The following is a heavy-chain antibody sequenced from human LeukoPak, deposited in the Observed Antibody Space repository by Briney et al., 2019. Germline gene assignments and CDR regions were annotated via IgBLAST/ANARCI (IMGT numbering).Heavy chain of an antibody. Sequence: GGSLRLSCAASGFTVSSNYMSWVRQAPGKGLEGVSVIYSGGSTYYADSVKGRFTISRDNSKNTLYLQMNSLRAEDTAVYYCARGLVLRLGELSFDYWGQGTLVTVSS. J-gene: IGHJ4*02. CDR2: IYSGGST. V-gene: IGHV3-53*01. D-gene: IGHD3-16*02. CDR3: ARGLVLRLGELSFDY. CDR1: GFTVSSNY.